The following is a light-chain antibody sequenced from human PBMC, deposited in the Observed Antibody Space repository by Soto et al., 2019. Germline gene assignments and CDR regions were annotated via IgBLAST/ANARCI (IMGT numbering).Light chain of an antibody. Sequence: EIVLTQSPGPLSLSPGERATLSCRASQSVSSSYLAWYQQKPGQAPRLLIYGASSRATGIPDRFSGSGSGTDFTLTISRLEPEDFAVYYGQQYGSSPWTFGQGTKVEIK. CDR2: GAS. V-gene: IGKV3-20*01. CDR3: QQYGSSPWT. J-gene: IGKJ1*01. CDR1: QSVSSSY.